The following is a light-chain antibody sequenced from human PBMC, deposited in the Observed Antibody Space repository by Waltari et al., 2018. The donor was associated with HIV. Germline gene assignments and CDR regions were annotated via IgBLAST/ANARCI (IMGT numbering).Light chain of an antibody. V-gene: IGLV2-8*01. CDR3: SSYAGTRYV. J-gene: IGLJ1*01. CDR2: EVN. CDR1: SSVVPGYIY. Sequence: QSALTQPPSASGSPGQSATISSTGPSSVVPGYIYVSWYQQHPGKAPKLIIYEVNKRPSGVPDRFSGSKSGNTASLTVSGLQAEDEADYYCSSYAGTRYVFGTGTKVTVL.